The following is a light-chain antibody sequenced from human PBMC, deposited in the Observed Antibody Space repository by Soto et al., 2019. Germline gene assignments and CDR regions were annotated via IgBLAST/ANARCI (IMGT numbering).Light chain of an antibody. Sequence: DIQMTQSPSSLSASVGDRVTITCRASQGIANYLAWYQHKPGKVPNLLIYAASTLRSGVPSRFSGGGSGTDFTLTISSLQPEDVATYYCQKYNSAPRTFGQGTKV. J-gene: IGKJ1*01. CDR2: AAS. V-gene: IGKV1-27*01. CDR3: QKYNSAPRT. CDR1: QGIANY.